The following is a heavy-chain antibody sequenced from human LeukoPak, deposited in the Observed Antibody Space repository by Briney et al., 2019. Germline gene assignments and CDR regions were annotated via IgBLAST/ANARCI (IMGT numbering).Heavy chain of an antibody. D-gene: IGHD5-18*01. CDR3: AKDRYSYAFGYSDS. Sequence: GGSLRLSCAASGFTFSSYGMHWVRQAPGKGLDWVAVISNDGSKKYYADSVKGRFTISRDNSKNTLSLQVSSLRTEDTAVYYCAKDRYSYAFGYSDSWGQGTLVTVSS. CDR1: GFTFSSYG. V-gene: IGHV3-30*18. J-gene: IGHJ4*02. CDR2: ISNDGSKK.